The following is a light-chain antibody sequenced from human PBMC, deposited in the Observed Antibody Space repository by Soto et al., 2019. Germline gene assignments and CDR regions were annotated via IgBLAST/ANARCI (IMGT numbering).Light chain of an antibody. V-gene: IGKV3-15*01. J-gene: IGKJ4*01. CDR2: SAS. CDR1: KSIRNN. CDR3: QQYKNWPPIT. Sequence: EIVMTQSPATLSVSPGERATLSCRASKSIRNNLAWYQQKLGQAPRLLIYSASIRATGIPARFSGSGSGTEFTLTISSLQSGDFAVYYCQQYKNWPPITFGGGTKVEIK.